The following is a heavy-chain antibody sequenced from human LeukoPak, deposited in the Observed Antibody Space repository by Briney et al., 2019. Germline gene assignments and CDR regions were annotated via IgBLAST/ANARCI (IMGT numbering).Heavy chain of an antibody. CDR3: ARGAGAGYNLQPFDY. CDR1: GGSISSYY. D-gene: IGHD5-24*01. CDR2: IYYSGST. V-gene: IGHV4-59*08. Sequence: KPSETLSLTCTVSGGSISSYYWSWIRQPPGKGLEWMGYIYYSGSTKYNPSLKSRVSISVDTSKNQFSLKLSSVTAADTAVYYCARGAGAGYNLQPFDYWGQGTLVTVSS. J-gene: IGHJ4*02.